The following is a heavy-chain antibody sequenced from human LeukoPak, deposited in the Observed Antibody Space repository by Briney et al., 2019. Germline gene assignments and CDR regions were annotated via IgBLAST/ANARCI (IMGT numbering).Heavy chain of an antibody. Sequence: GGSLRLSCAASGSTFSSYSMNWVRQAPGKGLEWVSSISSSSSYIYYADSVKGRFTISRDNAKNSLYLQMSSLRAEDTAVYYCAKVKQWWYFDFWGQGTLVTVSS. CDR2: ISSSSSYI. CDR3: AKVKQWWYFDF. CDR1: GSTFSSYS. D-gene: IGHD2-15*01. J-gene: IGHJ4*02. V-gene: IGHV3-21*04.